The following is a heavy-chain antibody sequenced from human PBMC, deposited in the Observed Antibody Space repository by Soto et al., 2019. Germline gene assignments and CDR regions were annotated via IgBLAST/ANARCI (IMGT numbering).Heavy chain of an antibody. CDR2: IIPIFGTA. J-gene: IGHJ6*02. D-gene: IGHD3-10*01. Sequence: SVKVSCKASGGTFSSYAISWVRQAPGQGLEWMGGIIPIFGTANYAQKFQGRVTITADESTSTAYMELSSLRSEDTAVYYCARSHTGVRFYYGMDVWGQGTTVTVSS. V-gene: IGHV1-69*13. CDR3: ARSHTGVRFYYGMDV. CDR1: GGTFSSYA.